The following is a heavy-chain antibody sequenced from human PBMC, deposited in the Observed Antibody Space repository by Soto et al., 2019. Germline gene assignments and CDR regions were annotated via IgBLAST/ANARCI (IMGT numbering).Heavy chain of an antibody. Sequence: QVLLLKSGAEVKRPGSSLRVSCKSPEDIFSNYAIAWVRQASGQGLEWLGGIVPIFDSVITAQRFQGRVTITADKSTTTAHLDLSSLRSEDTAVYYCARQRSYGSGKYIHYYFDNWGQGTLVTVSS. J-gene: IGHJ4*02. D-gene: IGHD3-10*01. CDR1: EDIFSNYA. CDR2: IVPIFDSV. V-gene: IGHV1-69*06. CDR3: ARQRSYGSGKYIHYYFDN.